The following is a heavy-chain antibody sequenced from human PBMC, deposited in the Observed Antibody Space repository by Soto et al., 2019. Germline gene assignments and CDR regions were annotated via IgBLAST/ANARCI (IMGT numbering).Heavy chain of an antibody. Sequence: QVQLVQSGAEVKKPGSSVKVSCKTSGDIFSGYSISWVRQAPGQGLEWMGGIIPIFGTTNYAQRFHGRVTITADKSTSTVFMKLYSLKSEDTAVYYCARDQVSGYDPGDYWGQGTLVTVSS. CDR3: ARDQVSGYDPGDY. J-gene: IGHJ4*02. CDR1: GDIFSGYS. V-gene: IGHV1-69*14. CDR2: IIPIFGTT. D-gene: IGHD5-12*01.